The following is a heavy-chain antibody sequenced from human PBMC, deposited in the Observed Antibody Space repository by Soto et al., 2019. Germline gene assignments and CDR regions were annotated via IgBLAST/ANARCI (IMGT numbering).Heavy chain of an antibody. CDR3: ARDRRNYDGYNADY. CDR1: GGTFSSYA. V-gene: IGHV1-69*13. J-gene: IGHJ4*02. Sequence: EASVKVSCKASGGTFSSYAISWVRQAPGQGLEWMGGIIPIFGTANYAQKFQGRVTITADESTSTAYMELSSLRSEDTAVYYCARDRRNYDGYNADYWGQGTLVTVSS. CDR2: IIPIFGTA. D-gene: IGHD4-17*01.